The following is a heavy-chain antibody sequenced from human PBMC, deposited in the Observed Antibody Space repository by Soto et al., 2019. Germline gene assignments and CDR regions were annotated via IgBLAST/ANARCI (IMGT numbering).Heavy chain of an antibody. CDR1: GFTFSSYA. CDR3: AKSPSVVVVAAGYLGVY. V-gene: IGHV3-23*04. D-gene: IGHD2-15*01. J-gene: IGHJ4*02. Sequence: EVQLVESGGGSLQPGGSLRLSCVASGFTFSSYAMSWVRQAPGKGLEWVSGISGGGGSTHYADSVKGRFTISRDNSKNTLYLQMDSLRAEDTALYYCAKSPSVVVVAAGYLGVYWGQGTLVTVSS. CDR2: ISGGGGST.